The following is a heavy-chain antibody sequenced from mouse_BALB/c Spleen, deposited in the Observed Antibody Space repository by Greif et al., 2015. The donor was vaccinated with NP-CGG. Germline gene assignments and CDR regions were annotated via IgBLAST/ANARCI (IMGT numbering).Heavy chain of an antibody. D-gene: IGHD2-14*01. Sequence: VQVVESGPGLVAPSQSLSITCTVSGFSLTSYGVHWVRQPPGKGLEWLGVIWAGGSTNYNSALMPRLSISKDNSKSQVFLKTNSLQTDDTAMYYCARDLTYYRYDGAYWGQGTLVTVSA. CDR2: IWAGGST. CDR1: GFSLTSYG. J-gene: IGHJ3*01. CDR3: ARDLTYYRYDGAY. V-gene: IGHV2-9*02.